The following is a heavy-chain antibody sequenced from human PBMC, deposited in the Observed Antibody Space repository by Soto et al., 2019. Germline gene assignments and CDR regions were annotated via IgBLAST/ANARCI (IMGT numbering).Heavy chain of an antibody. CDR2: IYHSGSN. V-gene: IGHV4-4*02. D-gene: IGHD3-3*01. Sequence: SETLSLTCAVSGGSISSSNWWSWVRQPPGTGLEWIGEIYHSGSNNYNPSLKSRVTISVDKYKNQFSLKLSSVTAADTAVYYCARATTLNYDFWSGYYTDYYYYGMDVWGQGTTVTVSS. CDR3: ARATTLNYDFWSGYYTDYYYYGMDV. J-gene: IGHJ6*02. CDR1: GGSISSSNW.